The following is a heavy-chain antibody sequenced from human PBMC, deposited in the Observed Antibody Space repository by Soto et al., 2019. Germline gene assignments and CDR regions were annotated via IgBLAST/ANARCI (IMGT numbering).Heavy chain of an antibody. CDR3: ARERSVGYCITTTCPKPFYYYAMDV. Sequence: SVKVSCKASGGTFTNYAFSWVRQAPGQGLEWMGGIIPIFGTPDYAQKFRGRVTITADESTRTASMELSSLRSDDTAVYYCARERSVGYCITTTCPKPFYYYAMDVWGQGTTVTVSS. J-gene: IGHJ6*02. CDR1: GGTFTNYA. V-gene: IGHV1-69*13. CDR2: IIPIFGTP. D-gene: IGHD2-2*01.